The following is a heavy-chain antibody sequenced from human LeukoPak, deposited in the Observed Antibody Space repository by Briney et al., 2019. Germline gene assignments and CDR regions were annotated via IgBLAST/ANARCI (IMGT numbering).Heavy chain of an antibody. D-gene: IGHD3-3*01. CDR1: GGSFSGYY. CDR3: ARGGQSYDFWSGKLNDYYYYMDV. CDR2: INHSGST. V-gene: IGHV4-34*01. J-gene: IGHJ6*03. Sequence: PSETLSLTCAVYGGSFSGYYWSWIRQPPGKGLEWVGEINHSGSTNYNPSLKSRVTISVDTSKNQFSLKLSSVTAADTAVYYCARGGQSYDFWSGKLNDYYYYMDVWGKGTTVTVSS.